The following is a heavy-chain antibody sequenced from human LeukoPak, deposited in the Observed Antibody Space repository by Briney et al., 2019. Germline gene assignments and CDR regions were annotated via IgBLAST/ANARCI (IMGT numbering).Heavy chain of an antibody. CDR1: GFTFSSYS. CDR2: ISYDGSNK. V-gene: IGHV3-30*18. Sequence: GGSLRLSCAASGFTFSSYSMNWVRQAPGKGLEWVAVISYDGSNKYYADSVKGRFTISRDNSKNTLYLQMNSLRAKDTAVYYCAKVLTKYYYYMDVWGKGTTVTVSS. J-gene: IGHJ6*03. CDR3: AKVLTKYYYYMDV.